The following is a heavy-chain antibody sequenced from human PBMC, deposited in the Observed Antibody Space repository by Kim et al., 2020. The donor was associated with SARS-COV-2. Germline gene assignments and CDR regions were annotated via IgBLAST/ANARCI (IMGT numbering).Heavy chain of an antibody. J-gene: IGHJ4*02. V-gene: IGHV4-4*02. CDR1: GVSITSATW. CDR2: MFHSGTT. CDR3: SGSSGWYRLDY. D-gene: IGHD6-19*01. Sequence: SETLSLTCAVSGVSITSATWWTWVRQPPGKGLEWIGEMFHSGTTNYNPSLKSRVTISVDKSKNHFSLNINSVTAADTAVYYCSGSSGWYRLDYWGQGTLVTVSS.